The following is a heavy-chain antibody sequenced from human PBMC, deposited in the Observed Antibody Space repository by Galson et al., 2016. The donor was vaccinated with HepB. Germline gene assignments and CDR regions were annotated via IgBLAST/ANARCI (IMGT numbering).Heavy chain of an antibody. CDR3: AKSSGYYFVGPFGM. Sequence: SLRLSCAASGFTFDDYGMNWARQVPGKGLEWVSGINWNGGTTNYVDSLKGRFTISRNNAKNSLYLQMNSLRAGDTALYYCAKSSGYYFVGPFGMWGQGTMGTVSS. CDR2: INWNGGTT. V-gene: IGHV3-20*04. J-gene: IGHJ3*02. CDR1: GFTFDDYG. D-gene: IGHD3-22*01.